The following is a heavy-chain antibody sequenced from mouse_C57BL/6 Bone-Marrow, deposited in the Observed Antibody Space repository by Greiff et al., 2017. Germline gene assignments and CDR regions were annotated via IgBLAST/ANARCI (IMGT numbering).Heavy chain of an antibody. CDR2: IYPGSGST. J-gene: IGHJ1*03. D-gene: IGHD1-1*01. V-gene: IGHV1-55*01. CDR1: GYTFTSYW. Sequence: QVQLQQPGAELVKPGASVKMSCKASGYTFTSYWITWVKQRPGQGLEWIGDIYPGSGSTNYNEKFKSKATLTVATSSSTAYMQLSSLTSEDSAVYYCGGSSYPWYFDVWGTGTTVTVSS. CDR3: GGSSYPWYFDV.